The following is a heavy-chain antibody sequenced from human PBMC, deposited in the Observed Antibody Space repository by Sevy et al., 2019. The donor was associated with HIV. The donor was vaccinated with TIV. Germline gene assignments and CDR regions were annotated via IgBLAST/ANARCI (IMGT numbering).Heavy chain of an antibody. V-gene: IGHV3-21*01. CDR1: GFTFSSYS. Sequence: GGSLRLSCAASGFTFSSYSMHWVRQAPGKGLEWVSSISGLSNYIYYADSMKGRFSISRDNAKNSLYLQMISLRAEDTAVFYCARAVPATDAFGIWGQGTLVTVSS. D-gene: IGHD6-19*01. J-gene: IGHJ3*02. CDR2: ISGLSNYI. CDR3: ARAVPATDAFGI.